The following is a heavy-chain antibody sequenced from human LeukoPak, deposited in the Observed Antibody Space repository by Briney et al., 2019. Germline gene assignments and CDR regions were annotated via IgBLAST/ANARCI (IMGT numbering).Heavy chain of an antibody. D-gene: IGHD1-26*01. J-gene: IGHJ3*02. V-gene: IGHV1-18*04. Sequence: ASVKVSCKASGYTFTGYYMHWVRQAPGQGLEWMGWISAYNGNTNYAQKLQGRVTMTTDTSTSTAYMELRSLRSDDTAVYYCARIYSGSYKAFDIWGQGTMVTVSS. CDR1: GYTFTGYY. CDR2: ISAYNGNT. CDR3: ARIYSGSYKAFDI.